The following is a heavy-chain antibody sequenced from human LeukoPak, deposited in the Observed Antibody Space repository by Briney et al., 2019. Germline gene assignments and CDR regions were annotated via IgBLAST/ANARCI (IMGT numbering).Heavy chain of an antibody. J-gene: IGHJ5*02. CDR3: ARAGHSGYDPSWFDP. D-gene: IGHD5-12*01. CDR2: IYYSGST. V-gene: IGHV4-59*08. CDR1: GGSISSYY. Sequence: PSETLSLTCTVSGGSISSYYWSWIRQPPGKGLEWIGYIYYSGSTNYNPSLKSRVTISVDTSKNQFSLKPSSVTAADTAVYYCARAGHSGYDPSWFDPWGQGTLVTVSS.